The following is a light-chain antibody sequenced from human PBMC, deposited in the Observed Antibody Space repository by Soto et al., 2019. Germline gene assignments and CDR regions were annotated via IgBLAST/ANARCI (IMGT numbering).Light chain of an antibody. CDR2: DAS. CDR1: QTVRNNY. J-gene: IGKJ3*01. Sequence: EFVLTQSPGTLSLSPGEGASLSYSASQTVRNNYLAWYQQKPGQAPRLLIYDASSRATGIPDRFSGGGSGTDFTLTISRLEPEDSATYFCLQHNSYPLTFGPGTKVAIK. CDR3: LQHNSYPLT. V-gene: IGKV3-20*01.